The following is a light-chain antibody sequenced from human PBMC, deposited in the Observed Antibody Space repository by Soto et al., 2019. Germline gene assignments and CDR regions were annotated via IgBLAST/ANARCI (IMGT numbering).Light chain of an antibody. Sequence: QSALTQPASVSGSPGQSITISCTGTSSDVGGYNYVSWYQQHPGKAPKLMIYEVSNRPSGVSNRFSGSKSGNTASLTISGLQAEDEADYYCSSSTTSSTLVFGTGTKVTLL. V-gene: IGLV2-14*01. CDR2: EVS. J-gene: IGLJ1*01. CDR3: SSSTTSSTLV. CDR1: SSDVGGYNY.